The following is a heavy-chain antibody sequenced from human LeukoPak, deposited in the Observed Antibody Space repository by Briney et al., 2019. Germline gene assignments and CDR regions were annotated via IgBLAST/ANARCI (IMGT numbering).Heavy chain of an antibody. Sequence: SETLSLTCVVSGGSISSGGYSWSWIRQPPGKGLEWIGYIYHSGSTYYNPSLKSRVTISVDRSKNQFSLKLSSVTAADTAVYYCARVSLILGWFDPWGQGTLVTVSS. CDR3: ARVSLILGWFDP. CDR2: IYHSGST. J-gene: IGHJ5*02. V-gene: IGHV4-30-2*01. D-gene: IGHD3-16*01. CDR1: GGSISSGGYS.